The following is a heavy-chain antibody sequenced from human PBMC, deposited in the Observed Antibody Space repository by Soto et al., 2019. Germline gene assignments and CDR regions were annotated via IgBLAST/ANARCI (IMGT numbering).Heavy chain of an antibody. J-gene: IGHJ6*02. CDR2: IIPIFGTA. Sequence: QVQLVQSGAEVKKPGSSVQVSCKASGGTFSSYAISWVRQAPGQGLEWMGGIIPIFGTANYAQKFQGRVTITADESTSTAYMELSSLRSEDTTVYYCARAGGFGVVNYYGMDVWGQGTTVTVSS. V-gene: IGHV1-69*01. D-gene: IGHD3-3*01. CDR1: GGTFSSYA. CDR3: ARAGGFGVVNYYGMDV.